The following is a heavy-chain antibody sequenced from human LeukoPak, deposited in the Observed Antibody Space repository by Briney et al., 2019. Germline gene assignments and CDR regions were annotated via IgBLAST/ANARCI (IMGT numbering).Heavy chain of an antibody. Sequence: SEALSLTCTVSGGSISSYYWSWIRQPAGKGLEWIGYIYYSGSTNYNPSLKSRVTISVDTSKNQFSLKLSSVTAADTAVYYCARFYDSSGYYFDYWGQGTLVTVSS. CDR3: ARFYDSSGYYFDY. V-gene: IGHV4-59*08. D-gene: IGHD3-22*01. CDR1: GGSISSYY. J-gene: IGHJ4*02. CDR2: IYYSGST.